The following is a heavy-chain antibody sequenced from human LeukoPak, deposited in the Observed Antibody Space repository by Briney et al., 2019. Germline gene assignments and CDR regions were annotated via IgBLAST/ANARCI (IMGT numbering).Heavy chain of an antibody. D-gene: IGHD5-24*01. V-gene: IGHV3-7*04. J-gene: IGHJ4*02. CDR1: KFTFSNYW. CDR3: ATDRDGYRKNWYRFHY. Sequence: GGSLRLSCAASKFTFSNYWMIWVRQAPGKGLEWVANIKHDGTETNYVDSVKGRFTISRDNAKKSLYLQMNSLRAEDSAVYYRATDRDGYRKNWYRFHYWGQGTLVAVSS. CDR2: IKHDGTET.